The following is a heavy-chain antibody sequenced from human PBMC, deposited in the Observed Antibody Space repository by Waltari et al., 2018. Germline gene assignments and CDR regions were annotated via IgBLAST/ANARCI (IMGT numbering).Heavy chain of an antibody. V-gene: IGHV4-39*01. D-gene: IGHD3-3*01. CDR1: GASINETDYH. J-gene: IGHJ4*02. CDR2: VYFDGTS. CDR3: ARLVLAYYTYCDN. Sequence: QLQLQESGPGLVKPSDTLSLTRSASGASINETDYHRAWIRQPPGKGLGWIRSVYFDGTSYSLPSLKGRASISIDTAKNQFCLTLPSVTAADTATYYCARLVLAYYTYCDNWGQGTLGTVSS.